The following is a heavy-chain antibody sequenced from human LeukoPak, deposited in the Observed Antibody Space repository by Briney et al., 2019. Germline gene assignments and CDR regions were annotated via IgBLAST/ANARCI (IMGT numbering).Heavy chain of an antibody. J-gene: IGHJ4*02. CDR1: GYSFTSHW. Sequence: GESLKISCKGSGYSFTSHWIGWVRQMPGKGLEWMGIIYPGDSESRYNPSFQGQVTISADKSLSTAYLQWSSLKASDTAMYYCARGDYGDYRVFYTLFDYWGQGTLVTVSS. D-gene: IGHD4-17*01. CDR3: ARGDYGDYRVFYTLFDY. V-gene: IGHV5-51*01. CDR2: IYPGDSES.